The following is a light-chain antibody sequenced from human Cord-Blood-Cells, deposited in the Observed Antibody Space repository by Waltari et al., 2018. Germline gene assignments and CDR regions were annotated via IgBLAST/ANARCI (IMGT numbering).Light chain of an antibody. V-gene: IGLV2-14*01. CDR3: SSYTSSSNVV. CDR2: EVS. J-gene: IGLJ2*01. Sequence: QSALTQPASVSGSPGQSITISCTGTSSDVGGYNYVSWYQQHPGKAPKLMIYEVSNRPSGVSNRFSGSKSGNTASLTISGLRAEDEADYYCSSYTSSSNVVFGGGTKLTVL. CDR1: SSDVGGYNY.